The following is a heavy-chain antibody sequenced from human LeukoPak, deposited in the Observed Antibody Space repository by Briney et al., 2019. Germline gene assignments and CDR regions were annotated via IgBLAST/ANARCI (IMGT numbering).Heavy chain of an antibody. CDR1: GFTFSSYA. CDR2: ISGSGGST. J-gene: IGHJ4*02. V-gene: IGHV3-23*01. Sequence: GGSLRLSCAASGFTFSSYAMSWVRQAPGKGLEWVSAISGSGGSTYYADSVKGRFTISRDNSKNSLYLQMNSVRAGDTAVYYCAKGADYYGSGSYGYWGQGTLVTVSS. CDR3: AKGADYYGSGSYGY. D-gene: IGHD3-10*01.